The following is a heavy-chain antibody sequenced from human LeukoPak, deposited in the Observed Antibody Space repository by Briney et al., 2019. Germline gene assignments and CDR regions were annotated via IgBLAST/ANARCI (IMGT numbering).Heavy chain of an antibody. J-gene: IGHJ6*03. D-gene: IGHD3-10*01. CDR2: IYHSGST. Sequence: PSETLSLTCTVSGYSISSGYYWGWIRQPPGKGLEWIGSIYHSGSTYYNPSLKSRVTISVDTSKNQFSLKLSSVTAADTAVYYCAVYYYGSGSYYTPYYMDVWGKGTTVTISS. V-gene: IGHV4-38-2*02. CDR1: GYSISSGYY. CDR3: AVYYYGSGSYYTPYYMDV.